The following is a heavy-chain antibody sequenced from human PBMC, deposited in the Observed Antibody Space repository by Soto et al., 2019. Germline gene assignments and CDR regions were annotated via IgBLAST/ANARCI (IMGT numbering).Heavy chain of an antibody. CDR1: GGSISTDSYN. V-gene: IGHV4-39*02. Sequence: QLQLQESGPGLVKPSETLSLTCSVSGGSISTDSYNWDWTRQSPGKGLEWIGTIYYDGTPSYNPSLKSQVTISVDTSRNHFSLKVKSVTAADTAMYYCARFFGNAFDVWGQGTMVKVSS. CDR3: ARFFGNAFDV. J-gene: IGHJ3*01. CDR2: IYYDGTP. D-gene: IGHD3-3*01.